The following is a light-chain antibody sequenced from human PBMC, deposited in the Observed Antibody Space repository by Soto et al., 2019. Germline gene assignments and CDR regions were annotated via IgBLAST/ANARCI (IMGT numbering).Light chain of an antibody. V-gene: IGKV3-15*01. CDR1: QSISTE. J-gene: IGKJ2*01. CDR3: QQGRNWPLT. Sequence: EIVMTQSPATLSVSPGERATLSCRASQSISTELAWYQQKPGQPPRLLIYSASTRATGVPARFTGSGSGSEFTLTISGLQSEDFAVYYCQQGRNWPLTFGHGTRLEI. CDR2: SAS.